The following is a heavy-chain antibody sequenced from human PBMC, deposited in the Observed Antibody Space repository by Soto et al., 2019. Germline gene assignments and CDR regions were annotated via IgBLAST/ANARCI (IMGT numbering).Heavy chain of an antibody. Sequence: GGSLRLSCAASGFTFSNAWMNWVRQAPGKGLEWVGRIKSKTDGGRTDYAETVKGRFTISSEDSKNTLYMEMNSLKTEDPAVYCCTTETPYYDCWSGYSPEYFEHWGQGTLVTVSS. CDR2: IKSKTDGGRT. CDR1: GFTFSNAW. J-gene: IGHJ1*01. V-gene: IGHV3-15*07. CDR3: TTETPYYDCWSGYSPEYFEH. D-gene: IGHD3-3*01.